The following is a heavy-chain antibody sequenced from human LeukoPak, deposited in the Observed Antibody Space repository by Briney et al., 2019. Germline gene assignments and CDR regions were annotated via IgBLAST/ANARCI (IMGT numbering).Heavy chain of an antibody. V-gene: IGHV3-21*01. D-gene: IGHD3-10*01. CDR3: ASHRITMVRGPSRDYGMDV. CDR2: ISSSSSYI. CDR1: GFTFSSYS. Sequence: GGSLRLSCAASGFTFSSYSMNWVRQAPGKGLEWVSSISSSSSYIYYADSVKGRFTISRDNAKNSLYLQMNSLRAEDTAVYYCASHRITMVRGPSRDYGMDVWGQGTTVTVSS. J-gene: IGHJ6*02.